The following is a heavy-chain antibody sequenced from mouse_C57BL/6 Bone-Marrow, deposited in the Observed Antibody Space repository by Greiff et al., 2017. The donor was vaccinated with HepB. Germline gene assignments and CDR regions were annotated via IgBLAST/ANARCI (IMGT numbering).Heavy chain of an antibody. CDR2: IHPNGGST. J-gene: IGHJ4*01. V-gene: IGHV1-64*01. CDR3: GRHSIYYGNHYAMDY. CDR1: GYTFTSYW. D-gene: IGHD2-1*01. Sequence: QVQLQQPGAELVKPGASVKLSCKASGYTFTSYWMHWVKQRPGQGLEWIGMIHPNGGSTNYNEKFKSKATLTVDKSSSTAYMQLSSLTSEDSAVYYCGRHSIYYGNHYAMDYWGQGTSVTVSS.